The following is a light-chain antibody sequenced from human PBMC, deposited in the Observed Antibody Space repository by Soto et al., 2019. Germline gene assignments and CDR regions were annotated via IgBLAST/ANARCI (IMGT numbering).Light chain of an antibody. Sequence: DIQMTQSPSSLSASVGERVTITCRANQSISSYLNWYQLKPGKPPKLLIYAASTLQRGVPSRFSGSGSGTDFTLTIRSLQLDDFATYSCQQSYRPPYPFGQGTKVDIK. V-gene: IGKV1-39*01. CDR3: QQSYRPPYP. J-gene: IGKJ2*01. CDR1: QSISSY. CDR2: AAS.